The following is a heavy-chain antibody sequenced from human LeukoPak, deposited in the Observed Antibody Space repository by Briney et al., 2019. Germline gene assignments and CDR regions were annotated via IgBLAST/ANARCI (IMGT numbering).Heavy chain of an antibody. Sequence: PSETLSLTCTVSGASINTYYWSWIRQPPGKGLEWIGYLYFSGSTNYNPSLKSRVTISVDTSKNQFSLKLSSVTAADTAVYYCAREGRGYSYGLDWGQGTLVTVSS. CDR1: GASINTYY. CDR2: LYFSGST. J-gene: IGHJ4*02. V-gene: IGHV4-59*01. CDR3: AREGRGYSYGLD. D-gene: IGHD5-18*01.